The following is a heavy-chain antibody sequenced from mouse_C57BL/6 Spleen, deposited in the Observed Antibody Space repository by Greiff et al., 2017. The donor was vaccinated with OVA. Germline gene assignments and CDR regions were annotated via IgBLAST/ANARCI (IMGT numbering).Heavy chain of an antibody. V-gene: IGHV10-1*01. J-gene: IGHJ2*01. CDR2: IRSKSNNYAT. Sequence: GGGLVQPKGSLKLSCAASGFSFNTYAMNWVRQAPGKGLEWVARIRSKSNNYATYYADSVKDRFTISRDDSESMLYLQMNNLKTEDTAMYYCVRDRGNYFDYWGQGTTLTVSS. CDR1: GFSFNTYA. CDR3: VRDRGNYFDY.